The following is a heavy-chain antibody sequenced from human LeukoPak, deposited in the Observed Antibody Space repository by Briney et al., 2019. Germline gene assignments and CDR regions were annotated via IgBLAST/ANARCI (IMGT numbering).Heavy chain of an antibody. V-gene: IGHV1-18*01. CDR3: ARGGPRVVTYGNFDY. D-gene: IGHD2-21*02. CDR2: ISTYSGNT. Sequence: ASVKVSCKPSGYTFTSYALSWVRQAPGQGLEWMGWISTYSGNTNYAQKLQGRITMTIETSTSTAYMELRSLRSDDTAVYYCARGGPRVVTYGNFDYWGQGTLVTVSS. J-gene: IGHJ4*02. CDR1: GYTFTSYA.